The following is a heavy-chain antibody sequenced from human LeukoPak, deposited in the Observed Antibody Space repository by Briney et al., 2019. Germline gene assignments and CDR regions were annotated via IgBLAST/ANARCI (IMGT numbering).Heavy chain of an antibody. CDR2: IYTSGST. V-gene: IGHV4-4*07. D-gene: IGHD4-11*01. J-gene: IGHJ4*02. CDR1: GGSISSYY. Sequence: PSETLSLTCTVSGGSISSYYWSWIRQPAGKGLEWIGRIYTSGSTNYNPPHKRRVTMSVDKSKNQFSLKLSSVTAADTAVYYCARDDYSNYLDYWGQGTLVTVSS. CDR3: ARDDYSNYLDY.